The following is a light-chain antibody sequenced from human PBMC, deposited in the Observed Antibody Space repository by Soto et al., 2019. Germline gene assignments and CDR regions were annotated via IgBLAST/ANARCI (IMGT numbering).Light chain of an antibody. CDR2: TAS. CDR1: QGISSY. V-gene: IGKV1-9*01. J-gene: IGKJ1*01. CDR3: QHYYSDPPT. Sequence: DIQMTQSPSTLSGSIGDRVTITCRASQGISSYLAWYQQKPGKAPKLLIYTASTLQSGVPSRFSGRGSGTDFTLTISRLQSEDFATYYCQHYYSDPPTFGQGTKVDIK.